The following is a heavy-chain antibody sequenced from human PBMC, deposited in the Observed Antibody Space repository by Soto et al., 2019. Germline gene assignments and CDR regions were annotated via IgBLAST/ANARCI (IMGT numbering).Heavy chain of an antibody. CDR2: IWYDGSNK. J-gene: IGHJ4*02. V-gene: IGHV3-33*01. CDR1: GFTFSSYG. Sequence: GGSLRLSCAASGFTFSSYGMHWVRQAPGKGLEWVAVIWYDGSNKYYADSVKGRFTISRDNSKNTLYLQMNSLRAEDTAVYYCARDLCSGGSCLYFDYWGQGTLVTVSS. CDR3: ARDLCSGGSCLYFDY. D-gene: IGHD2-15*01.